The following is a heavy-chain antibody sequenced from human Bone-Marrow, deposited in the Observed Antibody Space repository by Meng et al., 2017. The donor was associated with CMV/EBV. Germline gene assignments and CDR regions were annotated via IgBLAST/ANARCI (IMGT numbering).Heavy chain of an antibody. J-gene: IGHJ6*02. CDR1: GFTLSSSG. V-gene: IGHV1-58*01. D-gene: IGHD3-22*01. Sequence: SVKVSCKASGFTLSSSGVHWVRQARGQRPEWIGWIVVGSGSTNYAQKFQERVTITRDMSTGTAYMELRSLRSEDTAVYYCATNPFSRYPYYYYGMDVWGQGNTVTVAS. CDR2: IVVGSGST. CDR3: ATNPFSRYPYYYYGMDV.